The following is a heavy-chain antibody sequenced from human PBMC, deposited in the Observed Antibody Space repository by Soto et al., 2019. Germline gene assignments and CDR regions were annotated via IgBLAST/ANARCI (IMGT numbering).Heavy chain of an antibody. D-gene: IGHD1-26*01. CDR2: IYWDDDK. V-gene: IGHV2-5*02. CDR3: ARRRVVGATTQYYFDF. Sequence: SGPTLVNPTQTLTLTCTFSGFSLSTPGVGVGWIRQPPGKALEWLALIYWDDDKRYSPSLKSRLTITKDTSKNQVVLTVTNMDPMDTATYYCARRRVVGATTQYYFDFWGQGTLVTVSS. J-gene: IGHJ4*02. CDR1: GFSLSTPGVG.